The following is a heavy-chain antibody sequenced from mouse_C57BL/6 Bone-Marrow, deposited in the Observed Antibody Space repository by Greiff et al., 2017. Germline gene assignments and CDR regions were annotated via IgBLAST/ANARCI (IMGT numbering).Heavy chain of an antibody. J-gene: IGHJ1*03. Sequence: EVHLVESGGGLVKPGGSLKLSCAASGSTFSSYTMSWVRQTPEKRLQWVAAISGGGGNTYYPDSVKGRFTISRDNDKNILYLPIVSLMSEDTALYYCSRQVTTVLATKYFDVWGTGTTVTVSS. D-gene: IGHD1-1*01. CDR2: ISGGGGNT. V-gene: IGHV5-9*01. CDR1: GSTFSSYT. CDR3: SRQVTTVLATKYFDV.